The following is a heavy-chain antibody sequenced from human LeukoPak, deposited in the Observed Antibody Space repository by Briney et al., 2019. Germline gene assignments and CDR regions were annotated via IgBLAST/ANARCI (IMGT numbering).Heavy chain of an antibody. CDR1: GFTFSSYA. V-gene: IGHV3-64*01. D-gene: IGHD3-9*01. J-gene: IGHJ4*02. CDR3: ARSGGGYDILTGYYPFDY. Sequence: GGTLRFSCAASGFTFSSYAMHWLRQAQGKGLEYVSAISSNGGSTYYANSVKGRFTISRDNSKNTLYLQMGSLRAEDMAVYYCARSGGGYDILTGYYPFDYWGQGTLVTVSS. CDR2: ISSNGGST.